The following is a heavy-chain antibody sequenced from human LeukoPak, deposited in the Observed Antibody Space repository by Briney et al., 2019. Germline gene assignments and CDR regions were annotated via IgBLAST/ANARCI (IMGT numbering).Heavy chain of an antibody. J-gene: IGHJ4*02. D-gene: IGHD5-18*01. V-gene: IGHV3-23*01. CDR1: GFTFSSYA. Sequence: GGSLRLSCAASGFTFSSYAMGWVRQAPGKGLEWVSAITASGGNTYYADPVKGRFTISRDNSKNTLYLQVNSLRAEDTAVYYCAKGNGYSYGRYYFDYWGQGTLVTVSS. CDR2: ITASGGNT. CDR3: AKGNGYSYGRYYFDY.